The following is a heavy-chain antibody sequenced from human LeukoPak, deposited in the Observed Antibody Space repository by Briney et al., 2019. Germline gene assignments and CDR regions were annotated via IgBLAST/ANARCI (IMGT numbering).Heavy chain of an antibody. V-gene: IGHV4-39*07. D-gene: IGHD1-7*01. CDR2: IYYSGST. CDR3: AREVKAANLYGMDV. CDR1: GGSISSSSYY. J-gene: IGHJ6*02. Sequence: SETLSLTCTVSGGSISSSSYYWGWIRQPPGKGLEWIGSIYYSGSTNYNSSLKSRVTMSVDTSKNQFSLKLSSVTAADTAVYYCAREVKAANLYGMDVWGQGTTVTVSS.